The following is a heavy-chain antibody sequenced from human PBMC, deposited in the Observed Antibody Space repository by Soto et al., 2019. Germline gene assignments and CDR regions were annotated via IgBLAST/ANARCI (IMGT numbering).Heavy chain of an antibody. CDR3: ARDILAVQGAFDH. CDR2: ITGTSAFL. V-gene: IGHV3-21*02. J-gene: IGHJ4*02. D-gene: IGHD3-9*01. CDR1: GFVFSDFQ. Sequence: EVQLLQSAGGLVKPGGSLRLSCAASGFVFSDFQLNWVRQAPGRGLEWLASITGTSAFLFYADSIKGRFTISRDNPKNFLFLQMDSLGPEDTAVYYCARDILAVQGAFDHWGQGALVTVSS.